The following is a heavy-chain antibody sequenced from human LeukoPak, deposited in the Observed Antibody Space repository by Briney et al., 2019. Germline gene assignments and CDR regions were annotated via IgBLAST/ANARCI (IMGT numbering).Heavy chain of an antibody. V-gene: IGHV3-30*02. J-gene: IGHJ4*02. D-gene: IGHD3-16*02. CDR1: GFPLITNA. Sequence: PGSPLNPPCQPPGFPLITNALNWFPQPPAKGREWVAFIRYDGSNKYYADSVKGRFTISRDNSKNTLYLQMNSLRAEDTAVYYCAKDSGYRHVDYWGQGTLVTVSS. CDR2: IRYDGSNK. CDR3: AKDSGYRHVDY.